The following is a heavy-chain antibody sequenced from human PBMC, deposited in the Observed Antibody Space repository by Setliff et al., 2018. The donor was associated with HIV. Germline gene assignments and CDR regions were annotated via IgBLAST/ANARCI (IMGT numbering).Heavy chain of an antibody. CDR2: IYYSGAT. CDR3: AAHLAITVIGHWFFSL. CDR1: GGSISSYY. J-gene: IGHJ2*01. Sequence: PSETLSLTCTVSGGSISSYYWNWIRQHPGKGLEWIGYIYYSGATYYNSSLKTRLTMSLASSRTQLSLRLSSVTAADSGLYFCAAHLAITVIGHWFFSLWGRGTLVTVSS. D-gene: IGHD4-17*01. V-gene: IGHV4-59*04.